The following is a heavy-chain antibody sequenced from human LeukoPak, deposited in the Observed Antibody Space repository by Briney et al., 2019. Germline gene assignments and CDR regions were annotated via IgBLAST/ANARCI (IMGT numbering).Heavy chain of an antibody. V-gene: IGHV3-30*02. Sequence: GGSLRLSCAASGFTFSSYGMHWVRQAPGKGLEWVAFIRYDGSNKYYADSVKGRFTISRDNSKNTLYLQMNSLRAEDTAVYYCAGARIVGATSDYWGQGTLVTVSS. CDR2: IRYDGSNK. CDR1: GFTFSSYG. CDR3: AGARIVGATSDY. J-gene: IGHJ4*02. D-gene: IGHD1-26*01.